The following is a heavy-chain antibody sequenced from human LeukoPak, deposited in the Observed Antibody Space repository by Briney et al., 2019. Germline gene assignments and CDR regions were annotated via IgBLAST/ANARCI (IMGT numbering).Heavy chain of an antibody. Sequence: GGSLRLSCAASGFTFSSYGMHWVRQAPGKGLEWVAVISYDGSNKYYANSVKGRFTISRDNSKNTLYLQMNSLRAEDTAIYYCAKEDVVVITIRYFQHWGQGTLVTVSS. J-gene: IGHJ1*01. CDR1: GFTFSSYG. CDR3: AKEDVVVITIRYFQH. V-gene: IGHV3-30*18. CDR2: ISYDGSNK. D-gene: IGHD3-22*01.